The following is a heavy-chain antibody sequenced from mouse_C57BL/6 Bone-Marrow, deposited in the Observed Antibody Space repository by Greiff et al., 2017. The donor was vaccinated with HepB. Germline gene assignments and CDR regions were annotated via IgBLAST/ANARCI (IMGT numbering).Heavy chain of an antibody. Sequence: EVQLQQSGPELVKPGASVKISCKASGYTFTDYYMNWVKQSHGKSLEWIGDINPNNGGTSYNQKFKGKATLTVDKSSSTAYMELRSLTSEDSAVYYCARIAVVATPYDVWGTGTTVTVSS. V-gene: IGHV1-26*01. CDR2: INPNNGGT. CDR1: GYTFTDYY. CDR3: ARIAVVATPYDV. J-gene: IGHJ1*03. D-gene: IGHD1-1*01.